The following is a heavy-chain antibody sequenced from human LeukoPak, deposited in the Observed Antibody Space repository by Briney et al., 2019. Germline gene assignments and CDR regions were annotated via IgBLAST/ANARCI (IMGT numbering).Heavy chain of an antibody. Sequence: ASVKVSCKASGGTFSSYTISWVRQAPGQGLEWMGRIIPIFGTTNYAQKFPGRVTITTDESTSTAYMELSSLRSEDTAVYYCAREAAMGYYYYMDVWGKGTTVTVSS. CDR1: GGTFSSYT. V-gene: IGHV1-69*05. CDR2: IIPIFGTT. J-gene: IGHJ6*03. D-gene: IGHD6-25*01. CDR3: AREAAMGYYYYMDV.